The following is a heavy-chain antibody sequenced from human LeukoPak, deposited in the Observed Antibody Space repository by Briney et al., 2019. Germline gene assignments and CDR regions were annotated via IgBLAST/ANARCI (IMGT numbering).Heavy chain of an antibody. V-gene: IGHV4-39*07. CDR1: GGSISSSSYY. Sequence: NPSETLSLTCTVSGGSISSSSYYWGWIRQPPGKGLEWIGSIYYSGSTNYNPSLKSRVTISVDTSKNQFSLKLSSVTAADTAVYYCARGRKTTMVRGVIYYFDYWGQGTLVTVSS. CDR3: ARGRKTTMVRGVIYYFDY. J-gene: IGHJ4*02. CDR2: IYYSGST. D-gene: IGHD3-10*01.